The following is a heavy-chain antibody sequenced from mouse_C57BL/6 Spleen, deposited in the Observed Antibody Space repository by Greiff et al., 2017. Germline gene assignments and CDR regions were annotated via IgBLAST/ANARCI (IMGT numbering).Heavy chain of an antibody. V-gene: IGHV3-1*01. Sequence: VQLKESGPGMVKPSQSLSLTCTVTGYSITSGYDWHWIRHFPGNKLEWMGYISYSGSTNYNPSLKSRISITHDTSKNHFFLKLNSVTAEDTATYYCARGEDYGNSFAYWGQGTLVTVSA. J-gene: IGHJ3*01. D-gene: IGHD2-1*01. CDR2: ISYSGST. CDR3: ARGEDYGNSFAY. CDR1: GYSITSGYD.